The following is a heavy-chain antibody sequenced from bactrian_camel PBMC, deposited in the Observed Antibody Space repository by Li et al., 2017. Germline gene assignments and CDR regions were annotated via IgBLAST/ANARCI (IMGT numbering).Heavy chain of an antibody. D-gene: IGHD5*01. CDR1: GDTGANYC. J-gene: IGHJ6*01. CDR3: GANAYDFGLGASNCADFDY. V-gene: IGHV3S31*01. Sequence: DVQLVESGGGSVQVGGSLRLHCALSGDTGANYCLAWFRQAPGKEREGIAALYPDAGSTYYDDSVKGRFTISKDNAKHTLYLQMNSLKPEDTAMYYCGANAYDFGLGASNCADFDYWGQGTQVTVS. CDR2: LYPDAGST.